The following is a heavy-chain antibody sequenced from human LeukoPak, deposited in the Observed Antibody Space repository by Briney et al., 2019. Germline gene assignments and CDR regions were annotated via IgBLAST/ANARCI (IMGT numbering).Heavy chain of an antibody. CDR1: GFTFSDHF. J-gene: IGHJ4*02. D-gene: IGHD1-26*01. CDR3: ASIRGTLGY. Sequence: GGSLRLSCAASGFTFSDHFMDWVRQAPGKGLEWVGRIKNKANSYITQYAASMEGRFTISRDDSKNSLYLQMSSLKTEDTAMYYCASIRGTLGYWGQGTQVTVSS. CDR2: IKNKANSYIT. V-gene: IGHV3-72*01.